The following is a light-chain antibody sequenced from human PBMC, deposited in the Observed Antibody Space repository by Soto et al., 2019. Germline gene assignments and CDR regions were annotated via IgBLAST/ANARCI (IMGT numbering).Light chain of an antibody. CDR2: EVS. CDR3: SSYTSSTSVV. V-gene: IGLV2-14*01. CDR1: SSDVGGFNY. J-gene: IGLJ3*02. Sequence: QSALTQPASVSGSPGQSITISCTGTSSDVGGFNYVSWYQHHPDKAPKLMIYEVSNRPSGVSNRFSGSKSGNTASLTISGLQVEDEADYYCSSYTSSTSVVFGGGTKVTVL.